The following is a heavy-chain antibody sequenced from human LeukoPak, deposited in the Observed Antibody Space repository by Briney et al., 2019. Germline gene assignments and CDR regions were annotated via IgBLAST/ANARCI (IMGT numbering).Heavy chain of an antibody. J-gene: IGHJ4*02. CDR3: ARDGRMTVGNPNYFDY. V-gene: IGHV1-46*01. CDR2: INPSGGST. Sequence: ASVKVSCKASGYTFTSYYMHWVRQAPGQGLEWMGIINPSGGSTTYSQKFQDRVTMTRDTSTSIVYMELSSLRSEDTAVYYCARDGRMTVGNPNYFDYWGQGTLVTVSS. CDR1: GYTFTSYY. D-gene: IGHD4/OR15-4a*01.